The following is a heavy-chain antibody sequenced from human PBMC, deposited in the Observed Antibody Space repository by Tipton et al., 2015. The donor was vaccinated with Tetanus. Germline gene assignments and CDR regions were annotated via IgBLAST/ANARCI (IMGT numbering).Heavy chain of an antibody. CDR1: GFGFSSYL. Sequence: SLRLSCAASGFGFSSYLMSWVRQAPGKGLEWVSAISPTGDETYYADSVKGRFTISRDNSKNTLILQMNSLRAEDTAVYFCAKFLVVITQGYYHTMDVWGQGTTVTVSS. CDR2: ISPTGDET. D-gene: IGHD3-9*01. J-gene: IGHJ6*02. CDR3: AKFLVVITQGYYHTMDV. V-gene: IGHV3-23*01.